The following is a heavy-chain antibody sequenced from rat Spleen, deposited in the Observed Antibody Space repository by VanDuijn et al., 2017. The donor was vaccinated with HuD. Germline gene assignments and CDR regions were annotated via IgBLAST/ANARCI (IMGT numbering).Heavy chain of an antibody. Sequence: EVQLVESGGGLVQPGRSLKLSCEASGFTFSNYYMAWVRQAPTKGLEWVAYISTGGHNTYYRDSVKGRFTISRDNAKSTLYLQMDSLRSEDTATYYCTRAPNYGGYPDYWGQGVMVTVSS. D-gene: IGHD1-11*01. V-gene: IGHV5-27*01. J-gene: IGHJ2*01. CDR1: GFTFSNYY. CDR3: TRAPNYGGYPDY. CDR2: ISTGGHNT.